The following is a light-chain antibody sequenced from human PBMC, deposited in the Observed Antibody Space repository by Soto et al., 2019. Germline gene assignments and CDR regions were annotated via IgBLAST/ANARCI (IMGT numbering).Light chain of an antibody. V-gene: IGLV1-40*01. Sequence: QSVLTQPPSVSAAPGQRVTIYCTGSSSNIGAGYDVHWYQQLPGTAPKLLIYGNSNRPSGVPDRFSGSKSGTSASLAITGRQAEDEADYYCQSYDSSLSVVFGGGTQLTVL. CDR1: SSNIGAGYD. J-gene: IGLJ2*01. CDR3: QSYDSSLSVV. CDR2: GNS.